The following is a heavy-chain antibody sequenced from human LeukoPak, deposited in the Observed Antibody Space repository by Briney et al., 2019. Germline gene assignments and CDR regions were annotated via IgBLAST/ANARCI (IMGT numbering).Heavy chain of an antibody. J-gene: IGHJ6*02. CDR1: GGSFSGYY. D-gene: IGHD3-10*01. Sequence: ASETLSLTCAVYGGSFSGYYWSWIRQPPGKGLEWIGEINHSGSTNYNPSLKSRVTISVDTSKNQFSLKLSSVTAADTAVYYCARGSGSYYPYYYYYGMDVWGQGTTVTVSS. V-gene: IGHV4-34*01. CDR3: ARGSGSYYPYYYYYGMDV. CDR2: INHSGST.